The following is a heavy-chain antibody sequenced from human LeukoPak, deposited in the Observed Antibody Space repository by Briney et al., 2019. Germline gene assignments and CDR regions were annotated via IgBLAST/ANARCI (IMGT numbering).Heavy chain of an antibody. Sequence: GESLRISCKGSGYRFSSYWITWVRQMPGKGLEWMGRIDPSDSYTKYSPSFQGHVTISADKSISTAYLQWSSLKASDTAMYYCARERRAAMDVWGQGTTVTVSS. CDR2: IDPSDSYT. V-gene: IGHV5-10-1*01. CDR1: GYRFSSYW. CDR3: ARERRAAMDV. J-gene: IGHJ6*02. D-gene: IGHD1-1*01.